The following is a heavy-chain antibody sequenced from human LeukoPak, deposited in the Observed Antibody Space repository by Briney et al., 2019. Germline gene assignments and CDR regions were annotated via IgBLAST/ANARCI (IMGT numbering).Heavy chain of an antibody. CDR2: ISGSGGDT. CDR1: GFTFSSHA. V-gene: IGHV3-23*01. CDR3: AKTTTGYSSGRYPGWPVDY. D-gene: IGHD6-19*01. J-gene: IGHJ4*02. Sequence: GGSLRLSCAASGFTFSSHAVYWVRQAPGKGLEWVSGISGSGGDTYYADSVKGRFTISRDNSKNMVYVQMNSLSTEDTAVYYCAKTTTGYSSGRYPGWPVDYWGQGTLVTVSS.